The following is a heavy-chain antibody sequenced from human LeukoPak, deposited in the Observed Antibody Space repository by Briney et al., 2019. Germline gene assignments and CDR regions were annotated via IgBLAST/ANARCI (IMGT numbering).Heavy chain of an antibody. Sequence: GGSLRLSCAASGFTFSSYAMSWVRQAPGKGLEWVSAISGSGGSTYYADSVKGRFTISRDNSKNSLYLQMNSLRAEDTAVYYCARVQVGATVFDYWGQGTLVTVSS. CDR1: GFTFSSYA. D-gene: IGHD1-26*01. CDR3: ARVQVGATVFDY. V-gene: IGHV3-23*01. J-gene: IGHJ4*02. CDR2: ISGSGGST.